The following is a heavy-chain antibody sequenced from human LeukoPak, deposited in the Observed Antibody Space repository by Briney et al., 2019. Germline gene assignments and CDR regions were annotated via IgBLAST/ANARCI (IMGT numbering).Heavy chain of an antibody. D-gene: IGHD3-9*01. J-gene: IGHJ4*02. CDR1: GGTFSSYA. V-gene: IGHV1-69*05. Sequence: SVKASCKASGGTFSSYAISWVRQAPGQGLEWMGRIIPIFGTANYAQKFQGRVTITTDESTSTAYMELSSLRSEDTAVYYCARDGDPYDILTGSIRFDYWGQGTLVTVSS. CDR3: ARDGDPYDILTGSIRFDY. CDR2: IIPIFGTA.